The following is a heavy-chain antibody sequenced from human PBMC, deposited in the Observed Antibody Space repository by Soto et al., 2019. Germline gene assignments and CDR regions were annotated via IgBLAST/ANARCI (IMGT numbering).Heavy chain of an antibody. Sequence: NPSETLSLTCAVYGGSFSGYYWSWIRQPPGKGLEWIGEINHSGSTNYNPSLKSRVTISVDTSKNQFSLKLSSVTAADTAVYYCARAHSRTQRNWFDPWGQGTLVTVSS. D-gene: IGHD2-2*01. CDR1: GGSFSGYY. J-gene: IGHJ5*02. V-gene: IGHV4-34*01. CDR2: INHSGST. CDR3: ARAHSRTQRNWFDP.